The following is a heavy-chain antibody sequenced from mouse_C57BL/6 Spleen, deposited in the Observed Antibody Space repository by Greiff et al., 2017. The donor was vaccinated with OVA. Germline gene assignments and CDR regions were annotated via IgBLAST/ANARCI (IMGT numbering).Heavy chain of an antibody. D-gene: IGHD1-1*01. CDR3: ARHIVATRGAMDY. Sequence: EVQLVESGGDLVKPGGSLKLSCAASGFTFSSYGMSWVRQTPDKRLEWVATISSGGSYTYYPDSVKGRFTISRDNAKNTLYLQRSSLKSEDTAMYYCARHIVATRGAMDYWGQGTSVTVSS. CDR2: ISSGGSYT. V-gene: IGHV5-6*01. CDR1: GFTFSSYG. J-gene: IGHJ4*01.